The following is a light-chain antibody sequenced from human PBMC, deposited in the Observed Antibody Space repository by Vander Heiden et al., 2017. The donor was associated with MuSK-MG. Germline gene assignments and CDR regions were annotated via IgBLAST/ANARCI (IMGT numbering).Light chain of an antibody. J-gene: IGKJ1*01. CDR1: QSVLYSSNNKNY. Sequence: DIVMTQSPDSLAVSLGERATINCKSSQSVLYSSNNKNYLAWYQQKPGQPPKLLIYWASTRESGVPDRFSGRGSGTDFTLTISSLHAEDVAVYYCQQYDSNPKTFGQGTKVXIK. CDR3: QQYDSNPKT. V-gene: IGKV4-1*01. CDR2: WAS.